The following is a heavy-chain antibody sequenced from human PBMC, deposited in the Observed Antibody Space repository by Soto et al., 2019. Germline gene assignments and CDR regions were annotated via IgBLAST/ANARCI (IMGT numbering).Heavy chain of an antibody. V-gene: IGHV4-31*03. CDR3: ARDKRLRFDY. Sequence: SETLSLTCTVSGGSISSGVYYWSWIRQHPGKGLEWIGYIYYSGSTYYNPSLKSRVTISVDTSKNQFSLKLSSVTAADTAVYYCARDKRLRFDYWGQGTLVTVSS. J-gene: IGHJ4*02. CDR2: IYYSGST. CDR1: GGSISSGVYY. D-gene: IGHD4-17*01.